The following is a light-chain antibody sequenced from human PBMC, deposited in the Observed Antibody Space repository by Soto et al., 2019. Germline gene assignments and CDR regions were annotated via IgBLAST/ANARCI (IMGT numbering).Light chain of an antibody. J-gene: IGKJ4*01. CDR1: QSVSSS. CDR2: DVS. Sequence: EIVMTQSPATLSISPGERATLTCRASQSVSSSLAWYQQKPGQGPRLLIYDVSTRATGIPVRFSGSGSGTEFPLTISGLQSEDFAVYYCQQYYNWPPLTFGGGTKVEIK. V-gene: IGKV3-15*01. CDR3: QQYYNWPPLT.